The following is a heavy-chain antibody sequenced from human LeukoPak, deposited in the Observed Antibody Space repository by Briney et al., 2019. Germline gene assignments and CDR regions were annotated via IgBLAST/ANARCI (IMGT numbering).Heavy chain of an antibody. Sequence: GGSLRLSCAASGFTFSSYAMHWVRQAPGKGLEWVAFIHSDGSNKHYADSVKGRFTISRENSKNTLYLQMNSLRAEDTAVYYCARVGTAMAGDYWGQGTLVTVSS. CDR2: IHSDGSNK. D-gene: IGHD5-18*01. V-gene: IGHV3-30*02. CDR1: GFTFSSYA. J-gene: IGHJ4*02. CDR3: ARVGTAMAGDY.